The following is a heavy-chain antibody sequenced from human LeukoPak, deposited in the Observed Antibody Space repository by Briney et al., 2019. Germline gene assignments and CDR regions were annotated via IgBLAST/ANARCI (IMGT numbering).Heavy chain of an antibody. V-gene: IGHV3-74*01. D-gene: IGHD5-18*01. CDR3: ARSLSSDTAMVTFAFDI. CDR2: INSDGSST. CDR1: GFTFSSYW. Sequence: GGSLRLSCAASGFTFSSYWMHWVRQAPGKGLVWVSRINSDGSSTSYADSVKGRFTISRDNAKNTLYLQMNSLRAEDTAVYYCARSLSSDTAMVTFAFDIWGQGTMVTVSS. J-gene: IGHJ3*02.